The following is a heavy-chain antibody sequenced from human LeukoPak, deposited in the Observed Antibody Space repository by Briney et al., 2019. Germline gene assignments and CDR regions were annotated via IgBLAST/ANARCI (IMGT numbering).Heavy chain of an antibody. CDR2: IYDNGGH. CDR3: ARRSVEQLAFDY. D-gene: IGHD6-13*01. CDR1: GGSTSSYY. Sequence: SETLSLTSTHPGGSTSSYYWSCSRHPPRKGLGWIGYIYDNGGHNYNPSLKSRVTITVDTSKNQFSLNLRSLTAADTAVYYCARRSVEQLAFDYWGQGILVTVSS. J-gene: IGHJ4*02. V-gene: IGHV4-59*08.